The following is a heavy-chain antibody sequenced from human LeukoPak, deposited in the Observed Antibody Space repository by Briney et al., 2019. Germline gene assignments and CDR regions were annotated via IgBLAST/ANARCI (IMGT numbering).Heavy chain of an antibody. CDR2: INHSGST. V-gene: IGHV4-34*01. CDR1: GGSFSGYY. J-gene: IGHJ5*02. D-gene: IGHD1-14*01. Sequence: SETLSLTCAVYGGSFSGYYWSWIRQPPGKGLEWIGEINHSGSTNYNPSLKSRVTISVDTSKNQFSLKLSSVTAADTAVYYCARENNHLTWFDPWGQGTLVTVSS. CDR3: ARENNHLTWFDP.